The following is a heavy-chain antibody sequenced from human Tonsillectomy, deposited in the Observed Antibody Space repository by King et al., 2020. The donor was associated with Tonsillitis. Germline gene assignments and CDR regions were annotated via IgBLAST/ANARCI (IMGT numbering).Heavy chain of an antibody. V-gene: IGHV4-59*08. CDR1: GGSISSDH. CDR3: ARHIYGLGSRI. CDR2: IYYSGST. D-gene: IGHD3-10*01. Sequence: VQLQESGPGLLKPSETLSLTCTVSGGSISSDHWGWIRQPPGKGLEWIGNIYYSGSTKYNSSLQSRVTISIDTSRNQFSLKLRSVTAADTAVYFWARHIYGLGSRIWGQGTLVTVSS. J-gene: IGHJ3*02.